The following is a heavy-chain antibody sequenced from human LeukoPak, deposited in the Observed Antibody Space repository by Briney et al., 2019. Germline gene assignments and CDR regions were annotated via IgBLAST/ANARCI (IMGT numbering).Heavy chain of an antibody. CDR2: ITRGGGST. Sequence: GGSLRLSCAASGFTFSTCGMSWVRQAPGKGLEWVSVITRGGGSTYNADSVKGRFTISRDNSRNTLYLQMNSLRAEDTAVYYCARDAYCGGDCWPHFQHWGQGTLVTVSS. CDR3: ARDAYCGGDCWPHFQH. CDR1: GFTFSTCG. V-gene: IGHV3-23*01. D-gene: IGHD2-21*02. J-gene: IGHJ1*01.